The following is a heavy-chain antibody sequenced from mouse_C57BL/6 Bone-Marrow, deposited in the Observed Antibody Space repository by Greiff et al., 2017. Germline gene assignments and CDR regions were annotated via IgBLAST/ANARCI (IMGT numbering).Heavy chain of an antibody. CDR3: NGGFGWAWVAY. V-gene: IGHV14-4*01. D-gene: IGHD1-1*02. J-gene: IGHJ3*01. CDR2: IDPENGDT. Sequence: EVQLQQSGAELVRPGASVKLSCTASGFNIKDDYMHWVKQRPEQGLEWIGLIDPENGDTEYASKFQGKATLTVDTSSNTAYLQLSSLTSEDPAVFCCNGGFGWAWVAYWGQGTLVTVSA. CDR1: GFNIKDDY.